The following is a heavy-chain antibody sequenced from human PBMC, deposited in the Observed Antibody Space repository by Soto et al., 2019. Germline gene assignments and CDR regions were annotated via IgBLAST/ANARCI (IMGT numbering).Heavy chain of an antibody. V-gene: IGHV3-48*01. J-gene: IGHJ6*03. Sequence: GSLRLSCAASGFTLSEYTMKWVRQAPGKGLEWVSYISSSGSTIYYADSVKGRFTISRDSAKNSLYLQMNSLRAEDTAVYYCARPRPGYYMDVWGKGTTVTVSS. CDR1: GFTLSEYT. CDR2: ISSSGSTI. CDR3: ARPRPGYYMDV.